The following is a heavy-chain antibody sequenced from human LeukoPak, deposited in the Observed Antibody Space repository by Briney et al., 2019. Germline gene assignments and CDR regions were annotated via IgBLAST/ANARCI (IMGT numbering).Heavy chain of an antibody. Sequence: SVKVSCKASGGTFISYTISWVRQAPGQGGEWMGRIIPILGIANYAQKFQGRVTITADKSTSTAYMELSGLRSEDTAVYYCARDAALTVTMAYYWGQGTLVTVSS. CDR1: GGTFISYT. D-gene: IGHD4-11*01. V-gene: IGHV1-69*04. J-gene: IGHJ4*02. CDR3: ARDAALTVTMAYY. CDR2: IIPILGIA.